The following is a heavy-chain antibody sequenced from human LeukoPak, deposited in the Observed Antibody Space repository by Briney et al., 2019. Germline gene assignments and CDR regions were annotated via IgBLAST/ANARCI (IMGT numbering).Heavy chain of an antibody. Sequence: GGSLRLSCAASGFTFSSYAISWVRQAPGKGLEWVSAISGSGGSTYYADSVKGRFTIPRDNSKNTLYLQMNSLRAEDTAVYYCAKGLYSSSWGTFDYWGQGTLVTVSS. CDR1: GFTFSSYA. CDR3: AKGLYSSSWGTFDY. CDR2: ISGSGGST. D-gene: IGHD6-13*01. J-gene: IGHJ4*02. V-gene: IGHV3-23*01.